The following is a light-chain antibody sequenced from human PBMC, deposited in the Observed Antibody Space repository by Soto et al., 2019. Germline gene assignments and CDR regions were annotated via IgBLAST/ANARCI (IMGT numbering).Light chain of an antibody. V-gene: IGLV2-14*01. CDR2: DVT. CDR1: SSDVGGYDY. J-gene: IGLJ1*01. CDR3: TSYTSSSTYV. Sequence: QSVLTQPASVSGSTGQSITVSCTGTSSDVGGYDYVSWYQQHPGNAPKLLISDVTNRPSGVSNRFSGSKSGNTASLTISGLQTEDEADYYCTSYTSSSTYVFGTGTKLTVL.